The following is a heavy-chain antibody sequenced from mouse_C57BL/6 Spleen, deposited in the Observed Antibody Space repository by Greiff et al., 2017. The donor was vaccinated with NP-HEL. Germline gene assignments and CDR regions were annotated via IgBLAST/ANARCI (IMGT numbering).Heavy chain of an antibody. CDR1: GFTFSDYY. CDR3: AREDYGSSYGGYFDV. D-gene: IGHD1-1*01. CDR2: INFDGSST. Sequence: DVHLVESEGGLVQPGSSMKLSCTASGFTFSDYYMAWVRQVPEKGLEWVANINFDGSSTYYLDSLKSRFIISRDNAKNILYLQMSSLTSEDTATYYCAREDYGSSYGGYFDVWGTGTTVTVSS. J-gene: IGHJ1*03. V-gene: IGHV5-16*01.